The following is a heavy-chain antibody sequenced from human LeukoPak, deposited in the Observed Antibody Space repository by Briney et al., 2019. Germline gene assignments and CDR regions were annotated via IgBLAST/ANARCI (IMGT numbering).Heavy chain of an antibody. CDR2: MNPNSGNT. CDR1: GYTFTSYD. J-gene: IGHJ3*02. CDR3: ARGPTIFGVVIIQGDAFDI. Sequence: ASVKVSCKASGYTFTSYDINWVRHATGQGLEWMGWMNPNSGNTGYAQKFQGRVTITRNTSISTAYMELSSLRSEDTAVYYCARGPTIFGVVIIQGDAFDIWGQGTMVTVSS. D-gene: IGHD3-3*01. V-gene: IGHV1-8*03.